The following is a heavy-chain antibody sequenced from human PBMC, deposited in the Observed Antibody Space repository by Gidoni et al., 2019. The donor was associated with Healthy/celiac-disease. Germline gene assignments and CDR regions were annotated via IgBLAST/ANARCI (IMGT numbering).Heavy chain of an antibody. CDR3: ARTYYYDSSGYYNY. V-gene: IGHV5-51*01. CDR2: IYPGDSDT. J-gene: IGHJ4*02. CDR1: GYSFTSYW. Sequence: EVQLVQSGAEAKTPGASLKISCTGSGYSFTSYWIGWVRQMPGKGLEWMGIIYPGDSDTRYSPSFQGQVTISADKSISTAYLQWSSLKASETAMYYCARTYYYDSSGYYNYWGQGTLVTVSS. D-gene: IGHD3-22*01.